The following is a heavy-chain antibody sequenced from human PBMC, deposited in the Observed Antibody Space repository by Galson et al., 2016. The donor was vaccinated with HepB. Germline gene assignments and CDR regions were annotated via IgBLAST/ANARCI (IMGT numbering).Heavy chain of an antibody. CDR1: GYTFTSYY. CDR2: INPSGGAT. Sequence: SVKVSCKASGYTFTSYYMHWVRQAPGQGPEWMAMINPSGGATNYAHNVQGRVTLTGDNPTRTVYMELSSLKSEDTAVYFCARDRVDFWSGYQTKYYYGMDVWGQGTSVTVSS. CDR3: ARDRVDFWSGYQTKYYYGMDV. V-gene: IGHV1-46*01. D-gene: IGHD3-3*01. J-gene: IGHJ6*02.